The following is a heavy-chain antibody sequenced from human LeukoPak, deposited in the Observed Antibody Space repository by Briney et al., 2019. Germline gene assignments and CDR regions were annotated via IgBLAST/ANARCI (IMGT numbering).Heavy chain of an antibody. D-gene: IGHD3-22*01. CDR3: AKGNSYYYDSSGYRFDY. CDR2: ISGSSRST. J-gene: IGHJ4*02. Sequence: GGSLRLSCAASGFTFHNNGMSWVRQAPGKGLEWVSAISGSSRSTYHAESVKGRFTISRDNSKNTLYLQMNSLRAEDTAVYYCAKGNSYYYDSSGYRFDYWGQGTLVTVSS. CDR1: GFTFHNNG. V-gene: IGHV3-23*01.